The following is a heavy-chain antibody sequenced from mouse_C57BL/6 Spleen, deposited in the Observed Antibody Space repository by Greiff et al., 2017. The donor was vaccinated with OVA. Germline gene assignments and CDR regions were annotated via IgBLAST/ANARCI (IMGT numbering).Heavy chain of an antibody. Sequence: VQLKQSGPELVKPGASVKISCKASGYSFTGYYMNWVKQSPEKSLEWIGEINPSTGGTTYNQKFKAKATLTVDKSSSTAYMQLKSLTSEDSAVYYCARDYGSSSYAMDYWGQGTSVTVSS. J-gene: IGHJ4*01. V-gene: IGHV1-42*01. CDR3: ARDYGSSSYAMDY. CDR2: INPSTGGT. D-gene: IGHD1-1*01. CDR1: GYSFTGYY.